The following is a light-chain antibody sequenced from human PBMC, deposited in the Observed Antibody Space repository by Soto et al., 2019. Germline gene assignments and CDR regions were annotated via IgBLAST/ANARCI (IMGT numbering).Light chain of an antibody. V-gene: IGKV1-5*01. Sequence: DIQMTQSPSTLSASVGDRVTITCRASQDISTWLAWYQQRPGKAPHLLIYDASRLQSGVPSRFSGSGSGTEFTLTVSSLQPEDIATYYCQQYDNLPLTFGGGTKVDIK. CDR2: DAS. J-gene: IGKJ4*01. CDR1: QDISTW. CDR3: QQYDNLPLT.